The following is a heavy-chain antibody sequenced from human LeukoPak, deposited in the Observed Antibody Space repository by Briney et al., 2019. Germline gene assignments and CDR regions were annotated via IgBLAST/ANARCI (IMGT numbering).Heavy chain of an antibody. V-gene: IGHV1-69*04. CDR3: ARGGEKWELPEES. CDR1: GGTFSSYA. D-gene: IGHD1-26*01. CDR2: IIPILGIA. Sequence: GASVKVSCKASGGTFSSYAISWVRQAPGQGLEWMGRIIPILGIANYARKFQGRVTITADKSTSTAYMELSSLRSEDTAVYYCARGGEKWELPEESWGQGTLVTVSS. J-gene: IGHJ4*02.